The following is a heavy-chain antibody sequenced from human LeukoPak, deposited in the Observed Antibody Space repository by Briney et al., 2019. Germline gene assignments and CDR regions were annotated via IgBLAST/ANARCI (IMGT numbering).Heavy chain of an antibody. CDR2: IYYSGGT. CDR1: GGSVSSGSFY. D-gene: IGHD2-15*01. CDR3: ARDDVPYSA. J-gene: IGHJ5*02. Sequence: SETLSLTCTVSGGSVSSGSFYGSWIRQPPGKGLEWIGYIYYSGGTKYNPSLNSRVTISIDTSNNQFSLKLNSATAADTAVYYCARDDVPYSAWGQGTLVTVSS. V-gene: IGHV4-61*01.